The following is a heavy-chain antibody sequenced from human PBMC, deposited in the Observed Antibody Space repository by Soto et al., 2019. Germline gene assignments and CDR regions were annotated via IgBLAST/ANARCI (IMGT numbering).Heavy chain of an antibody. CDR2: IYSAGSA. D-gene: IGHD2-21*02. J-gene: IGHJ4*02. CDR3: AKGPHIVVVTATFDY. Sequence: GGSLRLSCAASGFTVSSYRMSWVRQAPGKGLEWVSVIYSAGSADFADSVKGRFTISRDNSKNTLYLQMNSLRAEDTAVYYCAKGPHIVVVTATFDYWGQGTLVTVSS. V-gene: IGHV3-53*01. CDR1: GFTVSSYR.